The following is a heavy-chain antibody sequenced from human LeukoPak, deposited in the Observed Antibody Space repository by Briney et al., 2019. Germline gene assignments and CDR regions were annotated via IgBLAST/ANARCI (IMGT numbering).Heavy chain of an antibody. J-gene: IGHJ4*02. CDR3: ARGAGDFWSGYYGYFDY. CDR2: LYTSGST. D-gene: IGHD3-3*01. V-gene: IGHV4-61*09. Sequence: SETLSLTCTVSGGSIGSGSYYWSWIRQPAGKGLEWIGHLYTSGSTNYNPSLKSRVAISVDTSKNQFSLKLSSVTAADTAVYYCARGAGDFWSGYYGYFDYWGQGTLVTVSS. CDR1: GGSIGSGSYY.